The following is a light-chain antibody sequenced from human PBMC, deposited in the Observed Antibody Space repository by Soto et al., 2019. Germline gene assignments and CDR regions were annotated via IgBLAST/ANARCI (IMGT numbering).Light chain of an antibody. CDR3: KQRSKXPVT. J-gene: IGKJ4*01. CDR1: QSISEF. CDR2: DAS. Sequence: VVLTQSPATLSLSPGEIATLSCRASQSISEFLACYQQKPGQAPRLLIYDASNRANGTPARFSGSGSGTDFTLTISSLEAEDFALYYCKQRSKXPVTCGGGTKV. V-gene: IGKV3-11*01.